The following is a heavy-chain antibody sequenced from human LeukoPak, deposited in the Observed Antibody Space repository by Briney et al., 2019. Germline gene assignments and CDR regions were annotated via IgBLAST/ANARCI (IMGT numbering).Heavy chain of an antibody. J-gene: IGHJ4*02. V-gene: IGHV4-39*07. CDR3: ARKEVDTVREGDYFDY. Sequence: SETLSLTCTVSGGSISSSSYYWGWIRQPPGKGLEWIGSIYYSGSTYYNPSLKSRVTISVDTSKNQFSLKLSSVTAADTAVYYCARKEVDTVREGDYFDYWGQGTLVTVSS. CDR2: IYYSGST. D-gene: IGHD5-18*01. CDR1: GGSISSSSYY.